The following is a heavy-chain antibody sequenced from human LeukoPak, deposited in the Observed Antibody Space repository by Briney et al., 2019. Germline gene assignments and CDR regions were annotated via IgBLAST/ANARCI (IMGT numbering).Heavy chain of an antibody. J-gene: IGHJ4*02. Sequence: GASVKVSCKASGYTFTSYGISWVRQAPGQGLEWMGWISAYNGNTNYAQKLQGRVTMTTDTSTSTAYKELRSLRSDDTAVYYCARDQLVDYDSSGYYSGGSYWGQGTLVTVSS. CDR3: ARDQLVDYDSSGYYSGGSY. D-gene: IGHD3-22*01. CDR2: ISAYNGNT. V-gene: IGHV1-18*01. CDR1: GYTFTSYG.